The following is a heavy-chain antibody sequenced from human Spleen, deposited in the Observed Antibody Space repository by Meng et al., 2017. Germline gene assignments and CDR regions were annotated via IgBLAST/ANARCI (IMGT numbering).Heavy chain of an antibody. V-gene: IGHV1-69*04. CDR2: IIPILGIA. D-gene: IGHD3-22*01. CDR1: GYIFTELA. J-gene: IGHJ4*02. Sequence: SVKVSCKVSGYIFTELAILWVRQAPGQGLEWMGRIIPILGIANYAQKFQGRVTITADKSTSTAYMELSSLRSEDTAVYYCARDQNYYDSSGYYIDYWGQGTLVTVSS. CDR3: ARDQNYYDSSGYYIDY.